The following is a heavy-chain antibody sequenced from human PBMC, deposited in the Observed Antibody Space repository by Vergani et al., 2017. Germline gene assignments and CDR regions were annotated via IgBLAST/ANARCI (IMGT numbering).Heavy chain of an antibody. Sequence: QVTLKESGPVLVKPTETLTLTCTVSGFSLSNARMGVSWIRQPPGKALEWLAHIFSNDEKSYSTSLKSRLTISKDTSKSQVVLTMTNMDPVDTATYYCATSYGSGSYPIDFDYWGQGTLVTVFS. CDR3: ATSYGSGSYPIDFDY. CDR2: IFSNDEK. CDR1: GFSLSNARMG. J-gene: IGHJ4*02. V-gene: IGHV2-26*01. D-gene: IGHD3-10*01.